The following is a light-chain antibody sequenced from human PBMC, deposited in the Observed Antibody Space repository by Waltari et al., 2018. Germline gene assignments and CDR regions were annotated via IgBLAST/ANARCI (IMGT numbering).Light chain of an antibody. J-gene: IGKJ3*01. V-gene: IGKV1-39*01. CDR1: QSINSY. CDR2: AAS. Sequence: DIQMTQSPSSLSASVGDRVTITCRASQSINSYLNWYQQRPGKAPKLLIYAASSLQSGVPSRFSGRGSGTDFTLTISSLQPEDFATYYCQQSYSTPHFGPGTKVDIK. CDR3: QQSYSTPH.